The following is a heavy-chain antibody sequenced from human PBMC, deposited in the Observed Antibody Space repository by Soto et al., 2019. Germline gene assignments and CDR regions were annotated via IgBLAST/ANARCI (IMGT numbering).Heavy chain of an antibody. J-gene: IGHJ6*02. Sequence: EVPLVESGGGLVQPGGSLTLSCAASEFTFNTRSMNWVRQAPGKGLEWVSYISSSSSTIYYADSVKGRFTISRDNDKKSLYLQMDSLRDEDTAVYYCARDPAPPGVLGRTYGMDVWGQGTTVIVSS. CDR2: ISSSSSTI. V-gene: IGHV3-48*02. CDR3: ARDPAPPGVLGRTYGMDV. D-gene: IGHD6-13*01. CDR1: EFTFNTRS.